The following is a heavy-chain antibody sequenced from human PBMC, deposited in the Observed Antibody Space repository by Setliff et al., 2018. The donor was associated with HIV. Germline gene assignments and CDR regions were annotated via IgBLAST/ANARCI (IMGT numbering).Heavy chain of an antibody. CDR1: GGSFSNYY. J-gene: IGHJ4*02. Sequence: ETLSLTCAVYGGSFSNYYWSWIRQPPGKGLEWIGEINYSGSTKYNPSLKSRVTMSVDTSKNQFSLKLTSVTAADTAVYYCARHHPSVAVAGPFDRWGQGALVTVSS. D-gene: IGHD6-19*01. CDR2: INYSGST. CDR3: ARHHPSVAVAGPFDR. V-gene: IGHV4-34*01.